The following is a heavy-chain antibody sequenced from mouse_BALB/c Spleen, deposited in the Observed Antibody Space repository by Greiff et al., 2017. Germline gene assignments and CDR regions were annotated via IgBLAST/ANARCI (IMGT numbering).Heavy chain of an antibody. CDR3: ARGREEIFDY. V-gene: IGHV1-9*01. Sequence: VQLVESGAGLMKPGASLKISCTATGYTFSSYWISWVKQRPGHGLEWIGEILRGSGSTNYNEKFKGQSTFTADTSSNTAYMQLSSLTAEDSAVYKCARGREEIFDYWGQGTTLTVSS. J-gene: IGHJ2*01. CDR1: GYTFSSYW. CDR2: ILRGSGST.